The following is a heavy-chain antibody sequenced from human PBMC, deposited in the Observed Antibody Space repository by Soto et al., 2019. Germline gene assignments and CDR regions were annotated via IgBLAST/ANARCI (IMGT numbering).Heavy chain of an antibody. CDR1: GYTFTSYA. D-gene: IGHD4-17*01. CDR3: ARASPQLYGGNNELDY. V-gene: IGHV1-69*13. CDR2: IIPIFGTA. Sequence: SVKVSCKASGYTFTSYAISWVRQAPGQGLEWMGGIIPIFGTANYAQKFQGRVTITADESTSTAYMELSSLRSEDTAVYYCARASPQLYGGNNELDYWGQGTLVTVSS. J-gene: IGHJ4*02.